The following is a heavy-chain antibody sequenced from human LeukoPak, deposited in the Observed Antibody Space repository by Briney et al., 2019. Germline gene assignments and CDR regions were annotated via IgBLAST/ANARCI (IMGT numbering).Heavy chain of an antibody. CDR2: ISYDGGIK. CDR3: AREGNSYDYGDYVISDDAFDI. Sequence: GGSLRLSCAASGFTFSSYAMRWVRQAPGKGLEWVAHISYDGGIKYTADTVKGGFTISRDNSKNTLYLQMNSLRAEDTAVYYCAREGNSYDYGDYVISDDAFDIWGQGTMVTVSS. CDR1: GFTFSSYA. V-gene: IGHV3-30-3*01. D-gene: IGHD4-17*01. J-gene: IGHJ3*02.